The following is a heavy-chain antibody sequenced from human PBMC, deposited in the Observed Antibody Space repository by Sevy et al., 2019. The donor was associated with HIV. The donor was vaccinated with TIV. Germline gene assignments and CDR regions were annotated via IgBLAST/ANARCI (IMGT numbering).Heavy chain of an antibody. CDR1: GFTFGDYA. V-gene: IGHV3-49*04. J-gene: IGHJ4*02. CDR3: TRWQGAQSIFDY. CDR2: LKSKPYGGTL. D-gene: IGHD1-26*01. Sequence: GGSLRLSCTASGFTFGDYAMSWVRQAPGKGLEWVAFLKSKPYGGTLDYAASVKGRFTISRDDSKSIAHLQMNDLKTEDTGIYYCTRWQGAQSIFDYWGQGALVTVSS.